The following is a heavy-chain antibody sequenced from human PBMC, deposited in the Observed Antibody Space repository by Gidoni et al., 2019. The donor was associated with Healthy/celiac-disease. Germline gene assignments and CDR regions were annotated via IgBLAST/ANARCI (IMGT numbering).Heavy chain of an antibody. CDR3: ARMAYYGSGSYLDY. D-gene: IGHD3-10*01. V-gene: IGHV4-38-2*01. CDR2: IYHIGST. J-gene: IGHJ4*02. CDR1: GYSISSGYY. Sequence: QVQLQESVPGLVKPSETLSPTCSGSGYSISSGYYWGWIRQPPGKGLEWSGSIYHIGSTYYNPSLKSRVTITVDTSKNQFSLKLSSVTAADTAVYYCARMAYYGSGSYLDYWGQGTLVTVSS.